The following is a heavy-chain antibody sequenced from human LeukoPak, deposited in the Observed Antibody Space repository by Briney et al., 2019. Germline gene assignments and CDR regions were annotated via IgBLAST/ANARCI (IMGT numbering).Heavy chain of an antibody. CDR3: ARGTTGYQLLYVY. D-gene: IGHD2-2*02. CDR1: GGSFSGYY. V-gene: IGHV4-34*01. Sequence: SETLSLTCAVYGGSFSGYYWTWIRQPPGKGLEWIGEINHSGSADYNPSLKSRVTISVDTSKNQFSLKMTSVTAADTAVYYCARGTTGYQLLYVYWGQGTLVTVSS. CDR2: INHSGSA. J-gene: IGHJ4*02.